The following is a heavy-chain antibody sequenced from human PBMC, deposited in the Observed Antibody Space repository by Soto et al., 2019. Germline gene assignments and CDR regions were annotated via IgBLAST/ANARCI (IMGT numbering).Heavy chain of an antibody. Sequence: ASVKVSCKDSGYTFTSYDINWVRQATGQGLEWMGWMNPNSGNTGYAQKFQGRVTMTRNTSISTAYMELSSLRSEDTAVYYCARVGGHTAMVKYYYYGMDVWGQGTTVTVSS. D-gene: IGHD5-18*01. CDR2: MNPNSGNT. CDR3: ARVGGHTAMVKYYYYGMDV. J-gene: IGHJ6*02. CDR1: GYTFTSYD. V-gene: IGHV1-8*01.